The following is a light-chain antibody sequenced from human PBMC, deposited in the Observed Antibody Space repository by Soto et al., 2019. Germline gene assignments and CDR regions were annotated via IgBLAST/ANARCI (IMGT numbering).Light chain of an antibody. CDR2: GAS. V-gene: IGKV3-20*01. CDR3: QQYGSSPFT. Sequence: EIVLTQSPGTLSLSPGERATLSCRASQSVSSSYLAWYQQKPGQAPRLLIYGASSTATGIPDRFSGSGSGKDFTLTISRLEPEDFAVYYCQQYGSSPFTFGPGTKVDIK. J-gene: IGKJ3*01. CDR1: QSVSSSY.